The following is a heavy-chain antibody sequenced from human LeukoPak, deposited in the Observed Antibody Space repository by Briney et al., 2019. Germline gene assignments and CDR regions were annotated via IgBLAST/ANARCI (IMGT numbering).Heavy chain of an antibody. D-gene: IGHD2/OR15-2a*01. V-gene: IGHV4-39*02. J-gene: IGHJ4*02. CDR1: GGSISSSSYF. Sequence: SGTLSFTCTVSGGSISSSSYFWAWIRQPPGKGLEWIGSIYYSGSAYYNPSLKSRVAISVDTSKNQFSLKLSSVTAADTAVYYCAREGNIVIVLAALGFAYWGQGTLVTVSS. CDR3: AREGNIVIVLAALGFAY. CDR2: IYYSGSA.